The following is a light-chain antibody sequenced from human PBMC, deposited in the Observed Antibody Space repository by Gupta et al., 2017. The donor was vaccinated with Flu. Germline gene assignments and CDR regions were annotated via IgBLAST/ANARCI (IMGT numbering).Light chain of an antibody. J-gene: IGKJ1*01. Sequence: ETVMTQSPLARSVTPGEAASISCRSSQSLLHINGYNYLDWYLQKPGQPPQLLIYLASNRASGVPDRFSGSGSGTTFTLKISRVEADDLVIYYCRQALQTPLTFGQGTKVEMK. CDR3: RQALQTPLT. V-gene: IGKV2-28*01. CDR1: QSLLHINGYNY. CDR2: LAS.